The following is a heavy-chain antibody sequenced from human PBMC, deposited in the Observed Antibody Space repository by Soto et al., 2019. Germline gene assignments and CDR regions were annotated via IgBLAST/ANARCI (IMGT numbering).Heavy chain of an antibody. V-gene: IGHV1-69*02. Sequence: SVKVSCKASGGTFSSYTISWVRQAPGQGLEWMGRIIPILGIANYAQKFLGRVTITADKSTSTAYMELSSLRSEDTAVYYCARVECSGGSCYSLFEYFQHWGQGTLVTVSS. D-gene: IGHD2-15*01. CDR3: ARVECSGGSCYSLFEYFQH. CDR2: IIPILGIA. CDR1: GGTFSSYT. J-gene: IGHJ1*01.